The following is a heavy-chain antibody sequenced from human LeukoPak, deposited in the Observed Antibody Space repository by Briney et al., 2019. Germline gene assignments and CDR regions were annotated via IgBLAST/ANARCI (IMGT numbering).Heavy chain of an antibody. CDR2: IYYSGST. J-gene: IGHJ5*02. Sequence: SETLSLTCTVSGGSISSGGYYWSWIRQHPGKGQEWIGYIYYSGSTYYNPSLKSRVTISVDTSKNQLSLKLSSVTAADTAVYYCARGFSGWLNWFDPWGQGTQVTVSS. D-gene: IGHD6-19*01. V-gene: IGHV4-31*03. CDR1: GGSISSGGYY. CDR3: ARGFSGWLNWFDP.